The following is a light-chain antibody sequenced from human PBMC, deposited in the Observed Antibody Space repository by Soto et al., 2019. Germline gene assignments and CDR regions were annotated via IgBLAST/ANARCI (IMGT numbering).Light chain of an antibody. J-gene: IGLJ1*01. V-gene: IGLV2-14*01. Sequence: QSALTQPASVSGSPGQSITISCTGTSSDVGGYNYVCWYQQHPGKAPKLVISDVSNRPSGVSDRFSGSKSGNTASLSISGLQAEDEADYYCSLYTSSSSYVFGTGTKVTVL. CDR2: DVS. CDR3: SLYTSSSSYV. CDR1: SSDVGGYNY.